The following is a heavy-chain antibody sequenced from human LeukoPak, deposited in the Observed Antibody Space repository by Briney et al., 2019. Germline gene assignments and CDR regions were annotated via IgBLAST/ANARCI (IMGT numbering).Heavy chain of an antibody. D-gene: IGHD3-10*02. CDR1: GFPFSDFS. CDR3: AKQSYARSLGE. CDR2: ANSGGTTT. J-gene: IGHJ4*02. Sequence: GGSLRLSCATSGFPFSDFSMTWVRQAPGKGLEWISTANSGGTTTYYAESVKGRFTISRDNFKNALYLQMGSLRVEDTAIYYCAKQSYARSLGEGGPGTLVTVSS. V-gene: IGHV3-23*01.